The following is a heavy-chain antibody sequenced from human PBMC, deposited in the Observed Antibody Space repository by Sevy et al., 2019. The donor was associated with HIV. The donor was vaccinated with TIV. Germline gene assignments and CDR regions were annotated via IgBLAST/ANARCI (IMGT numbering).Heavy chain of an antibody. CDR3: AREGCTKPHDY. CDR1: GFTFSKYS. Sequence: GGSLRLSCAASGFTFSKYSMSWVRQPPGKGLGWVSTLSFGCGEINYADSVKGRFTISRDNSKCSVYLQMNNLRPEDTEVYYCAREGCTKPHDYWGQGTLVTVSS. J-gene: IGHJ4*02. CDR2: LSFGCGEI. V-gene: IGHV3-23*01. D-gene: IGHD2-8*01.